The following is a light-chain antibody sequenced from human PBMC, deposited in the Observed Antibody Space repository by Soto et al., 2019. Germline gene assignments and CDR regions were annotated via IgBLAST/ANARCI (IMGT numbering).Light chain of an antibody. CDR1: QSVSSY. CDR2: DAS. CDR3: QQRSNWPPT. J-gene: IGKJ1*01. V-gene: IGKV3-11*01. Sequence: EIVLTQSPATLSLSPGERATLSCRASQSVSSYLAWYQQKPGQAPRLLIYDASNRATGIPARFSGSGSGTDFTLPISSLEPEDFAVYYCQQRSNWPPTFGQGTKVDIK.